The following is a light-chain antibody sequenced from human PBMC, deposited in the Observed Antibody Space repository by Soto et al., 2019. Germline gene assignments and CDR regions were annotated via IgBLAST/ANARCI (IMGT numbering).Light chain of an antibody. CDR3: QQYNNWPPYT. Sequence: EVVMTQTPSTLSMSPGERAILSCSASQSVRSNLAWYQQKPGQAPRLLIYGASTRATDIPARFSGSGSGTQFTLTISSLQSEDFAVYYCQQYNNWPPYTLGQGTKVDIK. J-gene: IGKJ2*01. CDR2: GAS. CDR1: QSVRSN. V-gene: IGKV3-15*01.